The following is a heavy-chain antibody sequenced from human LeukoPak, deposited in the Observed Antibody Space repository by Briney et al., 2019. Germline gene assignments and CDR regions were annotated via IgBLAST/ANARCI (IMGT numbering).Heavy chain of an antibody. CDR3: AKVATWTYFDS. CDR2: IDDCAETT. V-gene: IGHV3-23*01. Sequence: PGGSLRLSCAASGFTFRPSAMSWVRQAPGKGLGWVSAIDDCAETTYYADSVKGRFTISRDNSKNTLYLQLTSLRVDDTAVYYCAKVATWTYFDSWGQGTLVTVSS. D-gene: IGHD3/OR15-3a*01. CDR1: GFTFRPSA. J-gene: IGHJ4*02.